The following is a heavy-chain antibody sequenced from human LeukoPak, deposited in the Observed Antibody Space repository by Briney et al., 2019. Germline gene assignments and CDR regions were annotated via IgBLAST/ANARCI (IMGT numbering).Heavy chain of an antibody. J-gene: IGHJ4*02. D-gene: IGHD4-23*01. CDR1: GGSISSGDYY. V-gene: IGHV4-30-4*02. CDR2: IYYSGST. CDR3: ARGRDGDYGGKTNEPAFRYFDY. Sequence: PSETLSLTCTVSGGSISSGDYYWSWIRQPPGKGLEWIGYIYYSGSTYYNPSLKSRVTISVDTSKNQFSLKLSSVTAADTAVYYCARGRDGDYGGKTNEPAFRYFDYWGQGTLVTVSS.